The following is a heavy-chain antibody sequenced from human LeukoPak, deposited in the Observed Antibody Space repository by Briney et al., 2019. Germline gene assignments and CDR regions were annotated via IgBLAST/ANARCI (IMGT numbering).Heavy chain of an antibody. J-gene: IGHJ4*02. CDR1: GGSMSSINW. Sequence: SGTLSLTCAVSGGSMSSINWWSWVRQPPRKGLEWIGEISHSGSTNFNPSLKSRVTMSIDNPKNQFSLHLTSVSAADTAVYYCARVVAGTAAVSYGPFDYWGQGTLVTVSS. CDR2: ISHSGST. CDR3: ARVVAGTAAVSYGPFDY. D-gene: IGHD5-18*01. V-gene: IGHV4-4*02.